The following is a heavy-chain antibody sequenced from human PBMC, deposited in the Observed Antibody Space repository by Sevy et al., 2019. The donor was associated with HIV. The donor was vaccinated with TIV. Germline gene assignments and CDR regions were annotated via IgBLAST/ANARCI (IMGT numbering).Heavy chain of an antibody. Sequence: ASVKVSCMASGGSLSNYGMNWVRQAPGQGLEWMGGIIPRPGIANYAQKVQDRVTITADESTSTVYMEVRGLGFEDTGFYYCASVRPCGGDCYFFDSWGQGTLVTVSS. J-gene: IGHJ4*02. V-gene: IGHV1-69*10. CDR1: GGSLSNYG. CDR2: IIPRPGIA. D-gene: IGHD2-21*02. CDR3: ASVRPCGGDCYFFDS.